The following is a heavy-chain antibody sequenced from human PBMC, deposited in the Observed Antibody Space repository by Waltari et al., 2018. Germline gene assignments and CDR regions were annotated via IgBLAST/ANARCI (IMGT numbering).Heavy chain of an antibody. J-gene: IGHJ4*02. D-gene: IGHD6-13*01. CDR1: GGSISSGGYS. Sequence: QLQLQESGSGLVKPSQTLSLTCAVSGGSISSGGYSWSWIRQPPGKGLEGMGYIDHSGSTYYNPSLKGRVTRSVDRSKNQFSLKLSSVTAADTAVYYCARSQDLAAAGTIFDYWGQGTLVTVSS. CDR2: IDHSGST. V-gene: IGHV4-30-2*01. CDR3: ARSQDLAAAGTIFDY.